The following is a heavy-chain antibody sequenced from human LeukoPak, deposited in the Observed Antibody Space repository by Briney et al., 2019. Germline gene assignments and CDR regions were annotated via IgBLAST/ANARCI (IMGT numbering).Heavy chain of an antibody. CDR2: TYHSGRT. V-gene: IGHV4-38-2*01. D-gene: IGHD3-16*01. J-gene: IGHJ4*02. Sequence: SETLSLTCAVSGYPISSGYYWGWIRQPPGKRLEGIGSTYHSGRTYYNPSHKRPVTISVETSKNQFSLELRALTAPHPAASYCASGGLDWGQGTLVTVSS. CDR3: ASGGLD. CDR1: GYPISSGYY.